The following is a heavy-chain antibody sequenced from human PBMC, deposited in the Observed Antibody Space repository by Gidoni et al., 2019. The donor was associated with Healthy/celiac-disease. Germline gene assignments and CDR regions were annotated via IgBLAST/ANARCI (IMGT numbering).Heavy chain of an antibody. V-gene: IGHV5-51*03. CDR3: ARSQRAIDYGDADFDY. Sequence: EVQLVQSGAEVKKPGESLKISCKTSGYSFTRYWIAWVRQMPGKGLEWMGIIYPGDSDTRYSPSFRGQVTISADKSISTAYLQWSSLKASDTAIYYCARSQRAIDYGDADFDYWGQGTLVTVSS. D-gene: IGHD4-17*01. J-gene: IGHJ4*02. CDR2: IYPGDSDT. CDR1: GYSFTRYW.